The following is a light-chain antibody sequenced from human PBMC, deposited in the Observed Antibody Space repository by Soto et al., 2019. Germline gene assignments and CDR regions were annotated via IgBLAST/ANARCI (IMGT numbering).Light chain of an antibody. V-gene: IGKV3-15*01. Sequence: IVMTQSPATLSVSPGGGATRSCRASQSVSSNFAWYQQKPGQAPRLLIYDASTRATGIPARFSGSGSGTEFTLTMRSLEPDDFAVYYCQQRSNWPPTYAQGTRLEIK. CDR2: DAS. J-gene: IGKJ5*01. CDR3: QQRSNWPPT. CDR1: QSVSSN.